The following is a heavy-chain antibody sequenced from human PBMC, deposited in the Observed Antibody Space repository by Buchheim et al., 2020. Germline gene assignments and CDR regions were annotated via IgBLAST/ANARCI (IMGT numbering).Heavy chain of an antibody. CDR2: ISYVGSNK. CDR3: AKEWNYYDSSGYPTYFDY. D-gene: IGHD3-22*01. Sequence: QVQLVESGGGVVQPGRSLRLSCAASGFTFSSYGMHWVRQAPGKGLGWVAVISYVGSNKYYADSVKGRFTISRDISKNTLYLQMNSLRAEDTAVYYCAKEWNYYDSSGYPTYFDYGGQGTL. CDR1: GFTFSSYG. V-gene: IGHV3-30*18. J-gene: IGHJ4*02.